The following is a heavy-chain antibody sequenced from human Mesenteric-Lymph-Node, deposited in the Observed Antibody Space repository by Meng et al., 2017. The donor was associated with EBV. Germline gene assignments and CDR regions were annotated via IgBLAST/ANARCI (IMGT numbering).Heavy chain of an antibody. V-gene: IGHV4-4*03. J-gene: IGHJ4*02. Sequence: LLESGPGLWIPRGTRSLSCDGSGGTISRTHGWSWVRRASGKGLEWIGEIYHTGSTNYNPSLKSRVAISIDESKNQFSLNLTSVTAADTAVYYCASGVPGDWGQGTLVTVSS. CDR3: ASGVPGD. CDR2: IYHTGST. D-gene: IGHD1-1*01. CDR1: GGTISRTHG.